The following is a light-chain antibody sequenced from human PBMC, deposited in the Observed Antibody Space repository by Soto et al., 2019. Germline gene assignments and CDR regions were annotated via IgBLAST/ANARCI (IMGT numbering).Light chain of an antibody. CDR1: SSDVGTYNY. CDR3: SSYAGSNSFV. J-gene: IGLJ1*01. V-gene: IGLV2-8*01. Sequence: QSVLTQPPSASGSPGQSVTSSCTGTSSDVGTYNYVSWYQQHPGKAPRLMIYEVSERPSGVPDRFSGSKSGNTASLTVSGLQAEDEADYYCSSYAGSNSFVFGTGTKVTVL. CDR2: EVS.